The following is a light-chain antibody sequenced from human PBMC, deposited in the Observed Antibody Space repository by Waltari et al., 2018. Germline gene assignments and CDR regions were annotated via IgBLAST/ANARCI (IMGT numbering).Light chain of an antibody. Sequence: QSVLTQPPSVSGAPGQRVTISCTGSSSNIGADYDVHWYQQLPGTAPKLLIYGNNNRPPWVPDRFSGSKSGTSASLAITGLQAEDEADYFCQSYDSSLSDSYVFGTGTKVTVL. CDR1: SSNIGADYD. CDR3: QSYDSSLSDSYV. V-gene: IGLV1-40*01. J-gene: IGLJ1*01. CDR2: GNN.